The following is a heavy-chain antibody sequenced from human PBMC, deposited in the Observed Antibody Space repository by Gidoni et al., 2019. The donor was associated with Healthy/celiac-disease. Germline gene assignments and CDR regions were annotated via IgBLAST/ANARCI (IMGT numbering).Heavy chain of an antibody. Sequence: QVQLAQYGAEVKKPGASVKVSCKASGYTFTGYDMHWVRQAPGQGLEWMGWINPNSGGTNYAQKFQGWVTMTRDTSISTAYMELSRLRSDDTAVYYCARGSYTIFGVAAKAFDIWGQGTMVTVSS. J-gene: IGHJ3*02. V-gene: IGHV1-2*04. D-gene: IGHD3-3*01. CDR1: GYTFTGYD. CDR3: ARGSYTIFGVAAKAFDI. CDR2: INPNSGGT.